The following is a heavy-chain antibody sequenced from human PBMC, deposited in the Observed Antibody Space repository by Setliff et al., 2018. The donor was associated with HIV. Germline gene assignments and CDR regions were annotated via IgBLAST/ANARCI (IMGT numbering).Heavy chain of an antibody. CDR2: IYTSGST. CDR1: GGSISSGSYY. CDR3: AREPPTYPNDAFDI. V-gene: IGHV4-61*02. D-gene: IGHD1-26*01. J-gene: IGHJ3*02. Sequence: SETLSLTCTVSGGSISSGSYYWSWIRQPAGKGLEWIGRIYTSGSTNYNPSLKSRVTISVDTSKNQFSLKLSSVTAADTAVYYCAREPPTYPNDAFDIWGQGTMVTVSS.